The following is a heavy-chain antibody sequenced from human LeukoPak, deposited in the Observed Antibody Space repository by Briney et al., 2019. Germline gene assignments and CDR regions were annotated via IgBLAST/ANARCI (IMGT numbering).Heavy chain of an antibody. Sequence: SEALSLTCTVSGGSISSYYWSWIRQPPGKGLEWIGYIHYSGSTNYNPSLRSRVTISVDKSKNQFSLKLTSVTAADTAVYYCARQLYYDSTGYNFDFWGQGALVTVSS. CDR1: GGSISSYY. J-gene: IGHJ4*02. V-gene: IGHV4-59*08. CDR2: IHYSGST. CDR3: ARQLYYDSTGYNFDF. D-gene: IGHD3-22*01.